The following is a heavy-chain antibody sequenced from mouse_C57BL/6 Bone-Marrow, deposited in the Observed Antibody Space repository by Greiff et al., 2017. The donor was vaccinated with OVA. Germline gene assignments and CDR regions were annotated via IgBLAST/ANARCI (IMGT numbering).Heavy chain of an antibody. J-gene: IGHJ2*01. V-gene: IGHV1-69*01. D-gene: IGHD6-2*01. Sequence: VQLQQPGAELVMPGASVKLSCKASGYTFTSYWMHWVKQRPGQGLEWIGEIDPSASYTNFNQKFQGKSTLTVDKSSSTAYMQLSSLTSEDSAVYYCARVSPPYYFDYWGQGTTLTVSS. CDR3: ARVSPPYYFDY. CDR1: GYTFTSYW. CDR2: IDPSASYT.